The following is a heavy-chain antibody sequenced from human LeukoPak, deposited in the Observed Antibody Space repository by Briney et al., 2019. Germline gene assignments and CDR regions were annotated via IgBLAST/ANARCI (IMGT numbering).Heavy chain of an antibody. D-gene: IGHD2-2*01. CDR1: GYTFTGYY. CDR3: ARGDIVVVPTWFDP. Sequence: ASVKVSCEASGYTFTGYYMHWVRQAPGQGLEWMGWINPNSGGTNYAQKFQGRVTMTRDTSISTAYMELSRLRSDDTAVYYCARGDIVVVPTWFDPWGQGTLVTVSS. V-gene: IGHV1-2*02. CDR2: INPNSGGT. J-gene: IGHJ5*02.